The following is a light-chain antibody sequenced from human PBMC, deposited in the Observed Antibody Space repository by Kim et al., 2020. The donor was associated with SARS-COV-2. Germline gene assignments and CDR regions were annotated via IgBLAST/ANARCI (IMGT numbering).Light chain of an antibody. Sequence: LTQPPSASGTPGQRVTISCSGSSSNIGSNYVYWYQQLPGTAPKLLIYRNNQRPSGVPDRFSGSKSGTSASLAISGLRSEAEAAYYCAAWDDSLKVFG. J-gene: IGLJ2*01. CDR2: RNN. V-gene: IGLV1-47*01. CDR1: SSNIGSNY. CDR3: AAWDDSLKV.